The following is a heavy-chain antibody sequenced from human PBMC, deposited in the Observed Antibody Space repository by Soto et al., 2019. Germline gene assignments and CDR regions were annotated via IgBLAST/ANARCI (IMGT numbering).Heavy chain of an antibody. CDR2: TNPSGGST. CDR3: ARDPSMIVVVSSFDY. J-gene: IGHJ4*02. V-gene: IGHV1-46*01. Sequence: ASVKVSCKASGYTFTSYYMHWVRQAPGQGLEWMGITNPSGGSTSYAQKFQGRVTMTRDTSTSTVYMELSSLRSEDTAVYYCARDPSMIVVVSSFDYWGQGTLVTVSS. CDR1: GYTFTSYY. D-gene: IGHD3-22*01.